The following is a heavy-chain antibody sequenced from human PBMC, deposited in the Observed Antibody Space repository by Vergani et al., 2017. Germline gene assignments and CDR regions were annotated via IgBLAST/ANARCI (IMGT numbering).Heavy chain of an antibody. Sequence: EVQLVESGGGLVQPGGSLRLSCAASGFTVSSNYMSWVRQAPGKGMEWVSVIYSGGSTYYADSVKGRFTISRHNSKNTLYLQMNSLRAEDTAVYYCARDKGLTIFGAPLGYYYGMDVWGQGTTVTVSS. CDR3: ARDKGLTIFGAPLGYYYGMDV. J-gene: IGHJ6*02. CDR2: IYSGGST. D-gene: IGHD3-3*01. V-gene: IGHV3-53*04. CDR1: GFTVSSNY.